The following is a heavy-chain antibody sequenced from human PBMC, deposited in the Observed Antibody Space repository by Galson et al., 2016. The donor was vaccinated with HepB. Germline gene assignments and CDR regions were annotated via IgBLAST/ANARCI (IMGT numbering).Heavy chain of an antibody. V-gene: IGHV1-2*05. CDR1: GYTFTAYY. Sequence: SVKVSCKASGYTFTAYYIHWVRQAPGQGLEWMGRINPKNGDTNYAQKFQGRVSMTRDTSIRTAYMELSRLRFDDTVVYYCARGGPGVYDYPDYWGQGNLVTVSS. CDR2: INPKNGDT. D-gene: IGHD3-16*01. J-gene: IGHJ4*02. CDR3: ARGGPGVYDYPDY.